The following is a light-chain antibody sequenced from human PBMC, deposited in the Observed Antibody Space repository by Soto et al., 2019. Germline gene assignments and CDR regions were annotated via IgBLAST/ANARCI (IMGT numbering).Light chain of an antibody. CDR1: QDISKY. CDR2: AAS. J-gene: IGKJ2*01. Sequence: DIQMTQSPSSLSASVGDRVTITCQAGQDISKYLNWYQQKPGKAPELLIYAASNLEAGVPSRFSGSGYGTDFTFNIRSLQPEDIATYYCQQYDNLPYTFGQGTKLEI. V-gene: IGKV1-33*01. CDR3: QQYDNLPYT.